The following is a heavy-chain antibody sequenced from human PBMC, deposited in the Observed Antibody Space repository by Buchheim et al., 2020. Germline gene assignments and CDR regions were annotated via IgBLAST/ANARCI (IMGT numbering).Heavy chain of an antibody. CDR1: GFTFNNFA. CDR3: ARYDSSGYFVGRNDAFDI. CDR2: IKQDGSEK. D-gene: IGHD3-22*01. J-gene: IGHJ3*02. V-gene: IGHV3-7*01. Sequence: EVQLLESGGGLVQPGGSLRLSCVGSGFTFNNFAMSWVRQAPGKGLEWVANIKQDGSEKYYVDSVKGRFTISRDNAKNSLYLQMNSLRAEDTAVYYCARYDSSGYFVGRNDAFDIWGQGT.